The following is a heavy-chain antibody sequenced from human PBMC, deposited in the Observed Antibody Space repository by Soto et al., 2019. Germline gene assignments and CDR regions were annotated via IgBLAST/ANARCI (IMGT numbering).Heavy chain of an antibody. CDR1: GGNFSSYT. D-gene: IGHD4-17*01. CDR3: AIEGYGDYGKPFDY. Sequence: QVQLVQSGAEVKKPGSSVKVSCKASGGNFSSYTFTWVRLAPGQGLEWMGWIIPLFGTANYAQKFQGRVTITADESTSTAYLQLSSLRAEDTAMYYCAIEGYGDYGKPFDYWGQGTLVTVSS. CDR2: IIPLFGTA. J-gene: IGHJ4*02. V-gene: IGHV1-69*01.